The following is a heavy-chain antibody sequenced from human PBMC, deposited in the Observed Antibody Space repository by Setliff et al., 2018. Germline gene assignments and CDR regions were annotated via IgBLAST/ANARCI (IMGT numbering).Heavy chain of an antibody. D-gene: IGHD6-19*01. CDR3: AKDSSGWPHSLISYFQH. Sequence: TLSLTCTVSGGSISSHYWSWIRQPPGKGLEWIGEIYHSGSTNYNPSLKSRVTISVDKSKNQFSLKLSSVTAADTAVYYCAKDSSGWPHSLISYFQHWGQGTLVTVSS. J-gene: IGHJ1*01. CDR2: IYHSGST. V-gene: IGHV4-59*11. CDR1: GGSISSHY.